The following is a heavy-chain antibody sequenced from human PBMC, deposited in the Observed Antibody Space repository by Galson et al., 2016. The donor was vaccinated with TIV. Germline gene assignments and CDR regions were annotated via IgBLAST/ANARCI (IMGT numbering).Heavy chain of an antibody. J-gene: IGHJ6*02. CDR3: ASPNYRSGDYVMDV. CDR1: GYTFISHD. V-gene: IGHV1-8*02. CDR2: ST. Sequence: SVKVSCKASGYTFISHDINWVRQATGQGLEWMGNSTGYAQKFQGRVTMTSNISISTAYMELSSLRSEDTAVYYCASPNYRSGDYVMDVWGQGTTVTVSS. D-gene: IGHD6-19*01.